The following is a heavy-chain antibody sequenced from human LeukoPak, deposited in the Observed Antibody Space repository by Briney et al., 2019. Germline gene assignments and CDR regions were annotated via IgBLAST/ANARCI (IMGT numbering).Heavy chain of an antibody. J-gene: IGHJ6*03. Sequence: ASVKVSCKASGYTFTSYDINWVRQATGQGLEWMGWMNPNSGNTGYAQKFQGRVTITRNTSISTAYMELSSLRSEDTAVYYCARGDTPPAPDYYYYYMDVWGKGTAVTVSS. CDR2: MNPNSGNT. V-gene: IGHV1-8*03. CDR1: GYTFTSYD. D-gene: IGHD2-2*01. CDR3: ARGDTPPAPDYYYYYMDV.